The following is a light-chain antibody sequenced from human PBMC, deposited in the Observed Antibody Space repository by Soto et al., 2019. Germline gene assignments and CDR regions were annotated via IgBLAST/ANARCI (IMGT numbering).Light chain of an antibody. V-gene: IGLV2-8*01. CDR1: SSDVGGYNY. CDR2: EVT. CDR3: SSYAGSNILV. Sequence: QSALTQPPSASGSPGQSVTISCTGTSSDVGGYNYVSWYQQHPGKVPKLMIYEVTKRPSGVPDRFSDSKSGSTASLTVSGLQAEDEADYYCSSYAGSNILVFGGGTKLTVL. J-gene: IGLJ3*02.